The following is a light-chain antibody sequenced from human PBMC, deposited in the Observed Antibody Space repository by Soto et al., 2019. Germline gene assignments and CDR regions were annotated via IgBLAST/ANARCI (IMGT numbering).Light chain of an antibody. Sequence: DIQMTQSPSSLSASVADRVTITCRASQSVSVYLNWYHQTPGKAPKLLNYKVSSLQSGVPSRFSGSGLGTNFSLTITSLQAEDSGSYYCQQSYSAPWTFGQGTKVAVK. CDR1: QSVSVY. V-gene: IGKV1-39*01. CDR2: KVS. J-gene: IGKJ1*01. CDR3: QQSYSAPWT.